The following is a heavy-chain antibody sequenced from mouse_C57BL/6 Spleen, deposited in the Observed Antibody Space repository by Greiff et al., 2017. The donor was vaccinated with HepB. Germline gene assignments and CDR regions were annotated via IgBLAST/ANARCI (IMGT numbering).Heavy chain of an antibody. V-gene: IGHV2-3*01. D-gene: IGHD2-3*01. CDR3: AKLDGYYGEGFAY. CDR2: IWGDGST. Sequence: QVQLKESGPGLVAPSQSLSITCTVSGFSLTSYGVSWVHQPPGKGLEWLGVIWGDGSTNYHSALISRLSISKDNSKSQVFLKLNSLQTDDTATYYCAKLDGYYGEGFAYWGQGTLVTVSA. CDR1: GFSLTSYG. J-gene: IGHJ3*01.